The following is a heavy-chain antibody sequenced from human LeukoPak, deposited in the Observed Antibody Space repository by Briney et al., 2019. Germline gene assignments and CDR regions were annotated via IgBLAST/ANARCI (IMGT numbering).Heavy chain of an antibody. CDR2: IYPGDSDT. V-gene: IGHV5-51*01. Sequence: GESLKISCKGSGYSFTSYWIGWVRQMPGKGLEWMGIIYPGDSDTRYSPSFQGQVTISADKSISTAYLQWSSLKASDTAMYYCATRRYSGYDPTYYFDYWGQGTLVTVSS. J-gene: IGHJ4*02. CDR1: GYSFTSYW. D-gene: IGHD5-12*01. CDR3: ATRRYSGYDPTYYFDY.